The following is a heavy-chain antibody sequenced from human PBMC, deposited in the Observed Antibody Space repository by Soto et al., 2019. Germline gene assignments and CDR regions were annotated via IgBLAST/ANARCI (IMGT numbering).Heavy chain of an antibody. Sequence: PSETLSLTCTVSGGSISSGGYYWSWIRQHPGKGLEWIGYIYYSGSTYYNPSLKSRVTISVDTSKNQFSLKLSSVTAADTAVYYCARGVRYDTGFDYWGQGTLVTVSS. J-gene: IGHJ4*02. CDR3: ARGVRYDTGFDY. D-gene: IGHD3-10*01. V-gene: IGHV4-31*03. CDR1: GGSISSGGYY. CDR2: IYYSGST.